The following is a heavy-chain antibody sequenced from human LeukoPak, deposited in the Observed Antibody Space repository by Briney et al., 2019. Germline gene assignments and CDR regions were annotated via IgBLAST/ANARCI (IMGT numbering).Heavy chain of an antibody. CDR3: AKDKGDHIVATIPVAFDI. CDR2: ISWNSGSI. CDR1: GFTFDDYA. D-gene: IGHD5-12*01. J-gene: IGHJ3*02. V-gene: IGHV3-9*01. Sequence: GRSLRLSCAASGFTFDDYAMHWVRQAPGKGLEWVSGISWNSGSIGYADSVKGRFTISRDNAKNSLYLQMNSLRAEDTALYYCAKDKGDHIVATIPVAFDIWGQGTMVTVSS.